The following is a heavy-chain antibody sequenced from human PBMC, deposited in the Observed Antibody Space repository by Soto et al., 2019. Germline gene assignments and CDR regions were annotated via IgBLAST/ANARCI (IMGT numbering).Heavy chain of an antibody. CDR1: GYTFTSYG. D-gene: IGHD5-12*01. V-gene: IGHV1-18*01. J-gene: IGHJ5*02. Sequence: APLKVSCTACGYTFTSYGISWVRQAPGQGRGWMGWISAYNGNTNYAQKLQGRVTMTTDTSTSTAYMELRSLRSDDTAVYYCARGVSYSGYDPWGQGTLVTVSS. CDR2: ISAYNGNT. CDR3: ARGVSYSGYDP.